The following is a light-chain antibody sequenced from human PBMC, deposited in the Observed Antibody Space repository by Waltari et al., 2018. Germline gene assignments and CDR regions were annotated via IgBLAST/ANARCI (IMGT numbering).Light chain of an antibody. J-gene: IGKJ2*01. CDR1: QSLLHNKGFTF. CDR2: SGS. CDR3: MQGLQTPYT. V-gene: IGKV2-28*01. Sequence: DIVMTQFPLSLTVTPGEPASISCRASQSLLHNKGFTFFDWYLQKPGQSPQLLIYSGSNRATVVPDRFSGSGSGTYFTLKISRVEADDVGFFYCMQGLQTPYTFGQGTKLEIK.